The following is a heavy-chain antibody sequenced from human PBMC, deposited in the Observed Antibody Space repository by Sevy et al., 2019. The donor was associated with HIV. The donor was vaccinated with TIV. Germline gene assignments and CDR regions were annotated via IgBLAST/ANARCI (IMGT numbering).Heavy chain of an antibody. J-gene: IGHJ2*01. V-gene: IGHV1-8*01. Sequence: ASVKVSCKASGYTFDSHDINWIRQAPGQWLEWMGWMNPNSGNTGYAQRFQGRVTMTRTSSISTAYMDLNDLRSEDTALYYCARGLSYSYAKRGDWVNWYFDVWGRGTLVTVSS. CDR2: MNPNSGNT. CDR3: ARGLSYSYAKRGDWVNWYFDV. CDR1: GYTFDSHD. D-gene: IGHD2-21*01.